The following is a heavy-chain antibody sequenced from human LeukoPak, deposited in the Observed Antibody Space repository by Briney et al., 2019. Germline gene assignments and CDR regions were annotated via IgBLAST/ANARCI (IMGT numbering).Heavy chain of an antibody. J-gene: IGHJ4*02. CDR3: ARDARFGESAFDY. CDR1: GFTFSGYA. V-gene: IGHV3-23*01. D-gene: IGHD3-10*01. Sequence: GGSLRLSCAASGFTFSGYAMYWVRQAPGKGLEWVSSIEASGGATYYADSVKGRFTISRDNSKNTLYLQMNSLRAEDTAVYYCARDARFGESAFDYWGQGTLVTVSS. CDR2: IEASGGAT.